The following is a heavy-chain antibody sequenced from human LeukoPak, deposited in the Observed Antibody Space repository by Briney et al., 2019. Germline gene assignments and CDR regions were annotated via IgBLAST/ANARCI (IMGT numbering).Heavy chain of an antibody. CDR3: ARDHHYCSSTSCYVPTTMVRGVDDAFDI. Sequence: GASVKVSCKASGGTFNSFALSWVRQAPGQGLEWMGGIIPIYPTTDYAQKIQGRVTIRADESTGTVSIELSNLRSEDTAVYYCARDHHYCSSTSCYVPTTMVRGVDDAFDIWGQGTMVTVSS. J-gene: IGHJ3*02. D-gene: IGHD2-2*01. CDR1: GGTFNSFA. CDR2: IIPIYPTT. V-gene: IGHV1-69*13.